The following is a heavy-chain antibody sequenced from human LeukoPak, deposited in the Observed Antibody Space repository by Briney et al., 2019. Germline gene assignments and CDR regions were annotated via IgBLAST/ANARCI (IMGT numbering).Heavy chain of an antibody. V-gene: IGHV4-39*01. CDR2: IYYSGST. CDR1: GDSISSSSYY. Sequence: SETLSLTCTVAGDSISSSSYYWGWIRQPPGKGLEWIGSIYYSGSTYYNPSLKTRVIISVDTSKTQFSLKLSSVTAADTAVYYCARHTDSGSYLGYFGYWGQGTLVTVSS. D-gene: IGHD1-26*01. CDR3: ARHTDSGSYLGYFGY. J-gene: IGHJ4*02.